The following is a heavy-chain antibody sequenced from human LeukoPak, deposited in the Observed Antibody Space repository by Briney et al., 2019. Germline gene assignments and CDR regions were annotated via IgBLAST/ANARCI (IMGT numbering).Heavy chain of an antibody. V-gene: IGHV5-51*01. D-gene: IGHD3-10*01. CDR2: IYPGDSDI. CDR3: VTGGSGSYYNPFDY. J-gene: IGHJ4*02. CDR1: GYMFTNYW. Sequence: GESLKISCKGSGYMFTNYWIGWVRQMPGRGLEWMWIIYPGDSDIRYSPSFQGQVTISADKSLSTAYLQWSSLKASDTAMYYCVTGGSGSYYNPFDYWGQGTLVTVSS.